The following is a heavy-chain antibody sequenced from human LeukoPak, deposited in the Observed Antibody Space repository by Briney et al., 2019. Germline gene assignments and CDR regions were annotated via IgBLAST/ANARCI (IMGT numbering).Heavy chain of an antibody. V-gene: IGHV3-66*01. J-gene: IGHJ3*02. Sequence: GGSLRLSCAASGFTVSSNYMSWVRQAPGKGLEWVSVIYSGGSTYYADSVKGRFTISRDNSKNTLYLQMNSLRAEDTAVYYCARDYYYDSSGYPTNLGAFDIWGQGTMVTVSS. CDR3: ARDYYYDSSGYPTNLGAFDI. CDR1: GFTVSSNY. CDR2: IYSGGST. D-gene: IGHD3-22*01.